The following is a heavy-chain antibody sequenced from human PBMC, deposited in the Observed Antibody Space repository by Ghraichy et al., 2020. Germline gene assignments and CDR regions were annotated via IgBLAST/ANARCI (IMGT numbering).Heavy chain of an antibody. V-gene: IGHV4-59*01. CDR2: IFSTGST. Sequence: SETLSLTCTVSGGSISSYYWGWIRQPPAKVLEWIGYIFSTGSTDYNPSLKSRVTISVDTSKNRFSLKLTSVTAADTAVYYCARWVPATDVFDYWGQGTLVTVSS. D-gene: IGHD2-2*01. CDR1: GGSISSYY. CDR3: ARWVPATDVFDY. J-gene: IGHJ4*02.